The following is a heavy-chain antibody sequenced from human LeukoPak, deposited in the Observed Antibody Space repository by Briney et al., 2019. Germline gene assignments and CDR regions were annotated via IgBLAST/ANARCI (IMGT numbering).Heavy chain of an antibody. J-gene: IGHJ6*02. CDR1: GDSVSSNSAA. CDR2: TYYRSKWYN. D-gene: IGHD2-2*01. Sequence: SQTLSLTCAISGDSVSSNSAAWNWIRQSPSSGLEWLGRTYYRSKWYNDSAVSVKSRITINPDTSKNQFSLQLNSVTPEDTAVYYCARGRADRRYCSSTSCWGSGIYYYYGMDVWGQGTTVTVSS. CDR3: ARGRADRRYCSSTSCWGSGIYYYYGMDV. V-gene: IGHV6-1*01.